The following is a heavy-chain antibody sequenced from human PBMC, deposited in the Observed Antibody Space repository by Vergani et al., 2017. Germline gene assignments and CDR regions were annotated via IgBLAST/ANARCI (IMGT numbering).Heavy chain of an antibody. CDR3: ARSVRVTTVVASVGNWFDP. D-gene: IGHD4-23*01. CDR2: INPSGGST. CDR1: GYTFTSYY. V-gene: IGHV1-46*01. J-gene: IGHJ5*02. Sequence: QVQLVQSGAEVKKPGASVKVSCKASGYTFTSYYMHWVRQAPGQGLEWMGIINPSGGSTSYAQKFQGRVTMTRDTSTSTGYMELSSLRSEDTAVYYCARSVRVTTVVASVGNWFDPWGQGTLVTVSA.